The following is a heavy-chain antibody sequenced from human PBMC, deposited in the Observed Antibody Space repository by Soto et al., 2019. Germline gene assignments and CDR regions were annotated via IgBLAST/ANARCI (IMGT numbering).Heavy chain of an antibody. CDR1: GFTFSNAW. CDR2: IKSKTDGGTT. CDR3: TTDKSGYSYGYYFDY. D-gene: IGHD5-18*01. Sequence: PGGSLRLSCAASGFTFSNAWMSWVRQAPGKGLEWVGRIKSKTDGGTTDYAAPVKGRFTISRDDSKNTLYMQMNSLKTEDTAVYYCTTDKSGYSYGYYFDYGGQGGLVTGSS. J-gene: IGHJ4*02. V-gene: IGHV3-15*01.